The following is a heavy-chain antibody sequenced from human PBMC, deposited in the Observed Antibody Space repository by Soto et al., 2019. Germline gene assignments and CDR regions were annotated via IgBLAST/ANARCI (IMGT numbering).Heavy chain of an antibody. CDR1: GGTFNNYA. J-gene: IGHJ4*02. CDR3: ARGGVDVVATSASDS. Sequence: QVQLVQSGAEVKKPGSSVKVSCKASGGTFNNYAISWVRQAPGQGLEWMGGIIPIIGTADYAHKFQGRLAISAGESTGTTFMKLSSLRSEDTALYYCARGGVDVVATSASDSWGQGTLVTVSS. D-gene: IGHD5-12*01. V-gene: IGHV1-69*01. CDR2: IIPIIGTA.